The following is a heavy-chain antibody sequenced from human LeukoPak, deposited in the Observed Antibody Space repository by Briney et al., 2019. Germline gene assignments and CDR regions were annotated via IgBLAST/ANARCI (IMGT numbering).Heavy chain of an antibody. J-gene: IGHJ4*02. CDR3: TRGDFFDY. Sequence: PGGSLRLSCVASGFTFSSYWMHWARQAPQEGLVWVPRISSDGSSTSYADPVKGRFTISRDNAKNTLYLQMNSLRAEDTAVYYCTRGDFFDYWGQGTLVTVSS. CDR1: GFTFSSYW. CDR2: ISSDGSST. V-gene: IGHV3-74*01.